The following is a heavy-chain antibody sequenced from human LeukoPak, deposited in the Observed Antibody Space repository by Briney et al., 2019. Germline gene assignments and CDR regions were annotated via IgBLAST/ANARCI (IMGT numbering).Heavy chain of an antibody. Sequence: GRSLRLSCAASGFTFSSYGMHWVRQAPGKGLEWVAVISYDGSNKYYADSVKGRFTISRDNSKNTLYLQMNGLRAEDTAVYYCAKDRGLNYGDYLWPGDGMDVWGQGTTVTVSS. CDR2: ISYDGSNK. CDR3: AKDRGLNYGDYLWPGDGMDV. J-gene: IGHJ6*02. D-gene: IGHD4-17*01. CDR1: GFTFSSYG. V-gene: IGHV3-30*18.